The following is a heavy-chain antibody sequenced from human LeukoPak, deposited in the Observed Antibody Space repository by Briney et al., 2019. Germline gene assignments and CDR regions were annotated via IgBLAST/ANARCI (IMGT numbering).Heavy chain of an antibody. CDR3: AREVDTAMVI. CDR2: IYSGGST. CDR1: GFIVSSNY. J-gene: IGHJ4*02. D-gene: IGHD5-18*01. V-gene: IGHV3-53*01. Sequence: GGSLRLSCAASGFIVSSNYMSWVRQAPGKGLEWVSVIYSGGSTYYADSVKGRFTISRDNSKNTLYLQMNSLRAEDTAVYYCAREVDTAMVIWGQGTLVTVSS.